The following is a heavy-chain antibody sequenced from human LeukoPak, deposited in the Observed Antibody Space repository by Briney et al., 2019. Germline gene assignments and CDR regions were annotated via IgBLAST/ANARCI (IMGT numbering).Heavy chain of an antibody. V-gene: IGHV3-30*04. CDR2: ISYDGSNK. Sequence: GGSLRLSCAASGFTFSSYAMHWVRQAPGKGLEWMAVISYDGSNKYYADSVKGRLTISRDNSKNTLYLQMNSLRAEDTAVYYCARDGFLLSVGAPSYWGQGTLVTVSS. D-gene: IGHD1-26*01. J-gene: IGHJ4*02. CDR1: GFTFSSYA. CDR3: ARDGFLLSVGAPSY.